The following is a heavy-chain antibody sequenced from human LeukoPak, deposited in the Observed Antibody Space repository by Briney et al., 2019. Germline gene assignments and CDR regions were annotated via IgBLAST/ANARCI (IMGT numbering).Heavy chain of an antibody. J-gene: IGHJ5*02. Sequence: SETLSLTCAVYGGSFSGYYWSWIRQPPGKGLEWIGEINHSGSTNYNPSLKSRVTISVDTSKNQFSLKLSPVTAADTAVYYCARGVEMATSWGQGTLVTVSS. V-gene: IGHV4-34*01. D-gene: IGHD5-24*01. CDR3: ARGVEMATS. CDR1: GGSFSGYY. CDR2: INHSGST.